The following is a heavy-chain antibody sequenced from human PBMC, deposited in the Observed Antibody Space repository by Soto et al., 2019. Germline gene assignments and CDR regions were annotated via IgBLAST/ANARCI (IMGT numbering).Heavy chain of an antibody. CDR2: IIPIFGTA. CDR3: ARENCSSTSCYYYYGMDV. J-gene: IGHJ6*02. V-gene: IGHV1-69*13. CDR1: GGTFSSYA. D-gene: IGHD2-2*01. Sequence: SVKVSCKASGGTFSSYAISWVRQAPGQGLEWMGGIIPIFGTANYAQKFQGRVTITADESTSTAYMELSSLRSEDTAVYYCARENCSSTSCYYYYGMDVWGQGTTVTVSS.